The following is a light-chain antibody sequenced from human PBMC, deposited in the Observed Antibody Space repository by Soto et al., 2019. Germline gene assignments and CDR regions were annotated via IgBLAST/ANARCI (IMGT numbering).Light chain of an antibody. CDR3: QQTYSGPLT. J-gene: IGKJ4*01. V-gene: IGKV1-39*01. CDR2: TAS. Sequence: DIQMTQSPSSLSASVGDIVTITCLASQSISIYLNWYQQKPGKAPKVLIYTASSLQSGVPSRFSGIGSGTDFTLSISSLQPEDFATYYCQQTYSGPLTFGGGTKVDIK. CDR1: QSISIY.